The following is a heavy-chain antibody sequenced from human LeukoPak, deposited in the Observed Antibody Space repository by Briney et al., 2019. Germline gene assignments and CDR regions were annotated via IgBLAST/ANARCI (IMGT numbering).Heavy chain of an antibody. CDR2: INPNSGGT. D-gene: IGHD6-13*01. Sequence: GASVKVSCKASGYTFTGYYMHWVRQAPGQGLEWMGWINPNSGGTNYAQKFQGRVTMTRDTSISTAYMELSRLRSDDTAVYYCARIAAAGTDWFDPWGQGTLVTVSS. J-gene: IGHJ5*02. CDR1: GYTFTGYY. CDR3: ARIAAAGTDWFDP. V-gene: IGHV1-2*02.